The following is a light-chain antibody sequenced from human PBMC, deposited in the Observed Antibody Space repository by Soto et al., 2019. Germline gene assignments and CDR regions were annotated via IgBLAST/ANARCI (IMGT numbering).Light chain of an antibody. V-gene: IGKV1-39*01. J-gene: IGKJ1*01. CDR2: AAS. Sequence: DIQMTQSPSSLSASVGDRVTITCRASQSISNFLNWYQQRQGQVPKLLIYAASSLHTGVPSRFSGGGSGTDFTLTITSLQPEDFTTYYCQQSHSSPPTFGQGTKVEIK. CDR3: QQSHSSPPT. CDR1: QSISNF.